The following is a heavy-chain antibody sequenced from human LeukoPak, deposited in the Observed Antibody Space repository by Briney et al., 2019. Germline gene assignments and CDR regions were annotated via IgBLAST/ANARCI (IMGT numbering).Heavy chain of an antibody. CDR1: GDSISSSSYY. CDR2: IYYSGST. D-gene: IGHD3/OR15-3a*01. V-gene: IGHV4-39*07. Sequence: PETLSLTCTVSGDSISSSSYYWGWIRQPPGKGLEWIGSIYYSGSTYYNPSLKSRVTISVDTSKNQFSLKLGSVTAADTAVYYCARGFDQASDWWFDPWGQGTLVTVSS. J-gene: IGHJ5*02. CDR3: ARGFDQASDWWFDP.